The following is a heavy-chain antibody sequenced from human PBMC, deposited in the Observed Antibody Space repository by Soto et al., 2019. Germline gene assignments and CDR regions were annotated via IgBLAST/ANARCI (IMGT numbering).Heavy chain of an antibody. J-gene: IGHJ5*02. CDR3: ARDRYSYGYGWFDP. CDR1: GFTFDDYA. V-gene: IGHV3-9*01. CDR2: INWNSDTI. D-gene: IGHD5-18*01. Sequence: QPGGSLRLSCAASGFTFDDYAMHWVRQAPGKGLEWVSGINWNSDTIGYADSVKGRFTVSRDNAKGSLLLQMSSLRAEDTAVYYCARDRYSYGYGWFDPWGQGTLVTVS.